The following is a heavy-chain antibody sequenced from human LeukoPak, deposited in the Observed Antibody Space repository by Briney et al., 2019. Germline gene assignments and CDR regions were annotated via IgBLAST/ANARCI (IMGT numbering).Heavy chain of an antibody. J-gene: IGHJ6*03. D-gene: IGHD6-19*01. CDR1: GGSISSYY. CDR3: ARDSSSGWYGDYYYMDV. V-gene: IGHV4-4*07. CDR2: IYTSGST. Sequence: PSETLSLTCTVSGGSISSYYWSWIRQPAGKGLEWIGHIYTSGSTNYNPSLKSRVTMSVDTSKNQFSLKLSSVTAADTAVYYCARDSSSGWYGDYYYMDVWGKGTTVTVSS.